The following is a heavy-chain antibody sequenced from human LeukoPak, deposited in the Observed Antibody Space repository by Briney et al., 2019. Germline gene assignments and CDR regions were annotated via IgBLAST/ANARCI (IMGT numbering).Heavy chain of an antibody. D-gene: IGHD1-26*01. V-gene: IGHV1-18*01. CDR3: ARTKQMMVGATGGDY. CDR1: GYTFTSYG. CDR2: ISAYNGNT. Sequence: ASVKVSCKASGYTFTSYGISWVRQAPGQRLEWMRWISAYNGNTNYAQKLQGRVTMTTDTSTSTAYMELRSLRSDYTAVYYCARTKQMMVGATGGDYWGQGTLVTVSS. J-gene: IGHJ4*02.